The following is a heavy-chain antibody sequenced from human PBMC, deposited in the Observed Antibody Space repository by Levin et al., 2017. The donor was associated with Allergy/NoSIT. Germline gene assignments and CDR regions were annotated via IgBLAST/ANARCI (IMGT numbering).Heavy chain of an antibody. Sequence: PSETLSLTCTVSGGSISSSSYYWGWIRQPPGKGLEWIGSIYYSGSTYYNPSLKSRVTISVDTSKNQFSLKLSSVTAADTAVYYCARPTFELRGWYVDYWGQGTLVTVSS. J-gene: IGHJ4*02. CDR3: ARPTFELRGWYVDY. CDR1: GGSISSSSYY. CDR2: IYYSGST. D-gene: IGHD6-19*01. V-gene: IGHV4-39*01.